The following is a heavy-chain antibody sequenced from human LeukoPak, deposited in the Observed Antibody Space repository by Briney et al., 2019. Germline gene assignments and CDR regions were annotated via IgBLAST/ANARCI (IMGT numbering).Heavy chain of an antibody. CDR2: ISNSGGTT. V-gene: IGHV3-23*01. CDR3: AKNLDGVATYFDY. D-gene: IGHD5-12*01. CDR1: GFTSSSHA. J-gene: IGHJ4*02. Sequence: GGSLRLSCAASGFTSSSHAMSWVRQAPGKGLEWVSGISNSGGTTYYADSVKGRFTITRDNSKNTLYLQMDSLRAEDTAVYHCAKNLDGVATYFDYWGQGTLVTVSS.